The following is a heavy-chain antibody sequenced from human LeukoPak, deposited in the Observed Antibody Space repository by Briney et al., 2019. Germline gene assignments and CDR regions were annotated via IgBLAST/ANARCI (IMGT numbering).Heavy chain of an antibody. J-gene: IGHJ3*02. CDR3: AKDRHYDSSGSGDAFDI. V-gene: IGHV3-23*01. CDR1: GFTFSSYA. CDR2: ISGSGGST. Sequence: GGSLRLSCAASGFTFSSYAMSWVRQAPGKGLEWVSAISGSGGSTYYADSVKGRFTISRDNSKNTLYLQMNSLRAEDTAVYYCAKDRHYDSSGSGDAFDIWGQGTMVTVSS. D-gene: IGHD3-22*01.